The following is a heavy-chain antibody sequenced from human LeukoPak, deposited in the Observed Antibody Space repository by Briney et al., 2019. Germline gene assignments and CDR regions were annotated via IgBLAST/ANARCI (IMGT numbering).Heavy chain of an antibody. D-gene: IGHD6-19*01. V-gene: IGHV1-18*01. Sequence: ASVKLSCKASGYTFTSYGMSWVRQAPGQGLEWMGWISAYNGNTNYAQKLQGRVTMTTDTSKSTPYMEMRSLRADDTAVYYCAGGTAVAGNGDYWGQGTLFTVSS. CDR3: AGGTAVAGNGDY. CDR1: GYTFTSYG. J-gene: IGHJ4*02. CDR2: ISAYNGNT.